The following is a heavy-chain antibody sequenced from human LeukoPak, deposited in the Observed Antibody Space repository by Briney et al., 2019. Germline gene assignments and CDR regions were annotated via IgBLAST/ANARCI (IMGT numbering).Heavy chain of an antibody. Sequence: SQTRSLTCAISGDSVSSAAWNWIRQSPSRGLEWLGRTYYGSKWYNDYAVSVKSRITINPDTSKNQFSLQLNSVTPEDMAVYYCARGGRGYCTSSSCYFDYWGQGTLVTVSS. CDR1: GDSVSSAA. D-gene: IGHD2-2*01. J-gene: IGHJ4*02. V-gene: IGHV6-1*01. CDR3: ARGGRGYCTSSSCYFDY. CDR2: TYYGSKWYN.